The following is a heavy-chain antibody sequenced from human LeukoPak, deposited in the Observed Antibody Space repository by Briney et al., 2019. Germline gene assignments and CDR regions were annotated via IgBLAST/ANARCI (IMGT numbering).Heavy chain of an antibody. D-gene: IGHD6-6*01. J-gene: IGHJ4*02. V-gene: IGHV4-59*01. Sequence: PSETLSLTCTVSGGSINSYYWSWIRQPPGKGLEWIGYIYYSGSTNYNPSLKSRVTIPVDTSKNQFSLKLSSVTAADTAVYYCAGSITARYLAYWGQGTLVTVSS. CDR2: IYYSGST. CDR3: AGSITARYLAY. CDR1: GGSINSYY.